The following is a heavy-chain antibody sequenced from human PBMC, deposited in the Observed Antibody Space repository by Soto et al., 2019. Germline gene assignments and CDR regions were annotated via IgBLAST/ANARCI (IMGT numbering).Heavy chain of an antibody. CDR1: GGSFSGYY. J-gene: IGHJ4*02. CDR3: ARGRKLLWFGESFDY. D-gene: IGHD3-10*01. Sequence: WETLSLTCAVYGGSFSGYYWSWIRQPPGKGLEWIGEINHSGSTNYNPSLKSRVTISVDTSKNQFSLKLSSVTAADTAVYYCARGRKLLWFGESFDYWGQGTLVTVSS. CDR2: INHSGST. V-gene: IGHV4-34*01.